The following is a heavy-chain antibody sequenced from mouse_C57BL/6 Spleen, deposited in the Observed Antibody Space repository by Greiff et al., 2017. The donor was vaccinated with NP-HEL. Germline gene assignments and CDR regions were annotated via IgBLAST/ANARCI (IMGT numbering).Heavy chain of an antibody. CDR1: GFSLTSYG. V-gene: IGHV2-2*01. J-gene: IGHJ4*01. Sequence: QVQLQQSGPGLVQPSQSLSITCTVSGFSLTSYGVHWVRQSPGQGLEWLGVIWSGGSTDYNAAFISRLSISKDNSKSQIFFKMNRLQADDTAIYYCASSYYAMDYWGQGTSVTVSS. CDR3: ASSYYAMDY. CDR2: IWSGGST.